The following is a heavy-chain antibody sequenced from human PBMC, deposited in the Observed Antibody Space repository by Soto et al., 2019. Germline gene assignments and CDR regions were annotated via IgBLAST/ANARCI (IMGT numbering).Heavy chain of an antibody. J-gene: IGHJ4*02. D-gene: IGHD3-10*01. CDR2: IIPILGIA. V-gene: IGHV1-69*02. Sequence: EASVKVSCKASGGTFSSYTISWVRQAPGQGLEWMGRIIPILGIANYAQKFQGRVTITADKSTSTAYMELSSLRSEDTAVYYCARGHYNTMVRGDLPPDYWGQGTLVTASS. CDR3: ARGHYNTMVRGDLPPDY. CDR1: GGTFSSYT.